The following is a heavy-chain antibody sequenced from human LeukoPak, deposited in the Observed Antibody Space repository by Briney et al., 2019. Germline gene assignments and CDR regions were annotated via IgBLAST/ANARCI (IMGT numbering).Heavy chain of an antibody. Sequence: GGSLRLSCAASGFTFSSYSMNWVRQAPGKGLEWVSYISSSSSTIYYADSVKDRFTISRDNAKNSLYLQMNSLRAEDTAVYYCATRGRGSSRYGSRSYFSYWGQGTLVTVSS. CDR3: ATRGRGSSRYGSRSYFSY. D-gene: IGHD3-10*01. CDR1: GFTFSSYS. V-gene: IGHV3-48*01. J-gene: IGHJ4*02. CDR2: ISSSSSTI.